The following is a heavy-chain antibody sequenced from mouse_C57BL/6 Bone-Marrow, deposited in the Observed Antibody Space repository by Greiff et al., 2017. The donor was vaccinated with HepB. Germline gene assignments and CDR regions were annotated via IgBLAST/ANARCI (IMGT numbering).Heavy chain of an antibody. CDR2: ISSGGSYT. CDR1: GFTFSSYG. D-gene: IGHD1-1*01. V-gene: IGHV5-6*02. Sequence: EVMLVESGGDLVKPGGSLKLSCAASGFTFSSYGMSWVRQTPDKRLEWVATISSGGSYTYYPDSVKGRFTISRDNAKNTLYLQMSSLKSEDTAMYYCARRGYYYGSLDYWGQGTTLTVSS. J-gene: IGHJ2*01. CDR3: ARRGYYYGSLDY.